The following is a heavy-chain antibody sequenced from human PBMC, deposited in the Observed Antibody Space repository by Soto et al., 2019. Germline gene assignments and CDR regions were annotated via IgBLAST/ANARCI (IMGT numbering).Heavy chain of an antibody. V-gene: IGHV4-30-2*01. D-gene: IGHD6-19*01. CDR1: GASISSGDYY. J-gene: IGHJ4*01. Sequence: SETLSLTCAVSGASISSGDYYWSWIRQQPGKGLEWIGYIYHGESTYYNPSLKSRFSLRLTSVTAADTAVYYCVRTYSSGWYPSYYFDSWGHGTLVTVSS. CDR2: IYHGEST. CDR3: VRTYSSGWYPSYYFDS.